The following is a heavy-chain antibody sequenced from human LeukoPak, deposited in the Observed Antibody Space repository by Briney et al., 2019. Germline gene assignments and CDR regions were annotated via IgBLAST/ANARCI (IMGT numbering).Heavy chain of an antibody. CDR1: GFTFINYT. D-gene: IGHD3-10*01. J-gene: IGHJ4*02. Sequence: KSGGSLRLSCAASGFTFINYTMNWVRQAPGKGLQWVSSISSSSSYIYYADSVKGRLTISRDNAKNSLYLQMNSLRAEDTAVYYCARDSVGWSTDLWLTHFFDYWGQGTLVSVSS. CDR3: ARDSVGWSTDLWLTHFFDY. V-gene: IGHV3-21*01. CDR2: ISSSSSYI.